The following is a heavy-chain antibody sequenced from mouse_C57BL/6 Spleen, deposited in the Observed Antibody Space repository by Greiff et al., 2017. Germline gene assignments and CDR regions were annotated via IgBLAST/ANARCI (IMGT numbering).Heavy chain of an antibody. J-gene: IGHJ2*01. CDR2: IYPRDGST. Sequence: QVQLQQSGPELVKPGASVKLSCKASGYTFTSYDINWVKQRPGQGLEWIGWIYPRDGSTKYNEKFKGKATLTVDTSSSTAYMGLHRLTSEDAAVDFCARTGYGYDGTFDYWGQGTTRTVSS. V-gene: IGHV1-85*01. CDR1: GYTFTSYD. D-gene: IGHD2-2*01. CDR3: ARTGYGYDGTFDY.